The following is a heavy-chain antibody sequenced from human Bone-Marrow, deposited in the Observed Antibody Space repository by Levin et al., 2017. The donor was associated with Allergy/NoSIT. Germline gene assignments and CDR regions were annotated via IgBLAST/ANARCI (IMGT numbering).Heavy chain of an antibody. D-gene: IGHD2-15*01. V-gene: IGHV3-23*01. CDR1: GFTFSNYA. CDR3: AKKSVRCSGGRCYSGDLDY. CDR2: ISASGDNT. J-gene: IGHJ4*02. Sequence: QPGGSLRLSCAASGFTFSNYAMSWVRQAPGRGLEWVSSISASGDNTYYADSVRGQFTISRDNSKNTLLLQLSSLRAEDTALYYCAKKSVRCSGGRCYSGDLDYWGQGTLVSVSS.